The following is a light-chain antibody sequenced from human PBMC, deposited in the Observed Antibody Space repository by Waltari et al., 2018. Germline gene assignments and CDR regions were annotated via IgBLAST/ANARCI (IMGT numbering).Light chain of an antibody. CDR2: WGS. J-gene: IGKJ1*01. CDR3: HQHYTTPWT. V-gene: IGKV4-1*01. Sequence: DIAMTQSPDSLAVSLGERATINCKSSRSVLYTDNNKNYLTWYQQKPGQPPQRLMSWGSTRESGVPARFIGSGCGTDFTLTISSLQDEDVAVYYCHQHYTTPWTFGQGTQVEL. CDR1: RSVLYTDNNKNY.